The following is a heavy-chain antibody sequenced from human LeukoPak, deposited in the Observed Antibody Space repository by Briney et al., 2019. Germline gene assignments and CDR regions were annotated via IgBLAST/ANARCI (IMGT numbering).Heavy chain of an antibody. J-gene: IGHJ4*02. CDR2: IYPGDSDT. D-gene: IGHD3-22*01. CDR3: ARRFDGSGYYQNFDY. Sequence: GESLKISCKGSGYSFTSHWIGWVRQMPGKGLEWMGIIYPGDSDTRYSPSFQGQVTISADKSISTAYLQWSSLKASDTAMYYCARRFDGSGYYQNFDYWGQGTLVTVSS. CDR1: GYSFTSHW. V-gene: IGHV5-51*01.